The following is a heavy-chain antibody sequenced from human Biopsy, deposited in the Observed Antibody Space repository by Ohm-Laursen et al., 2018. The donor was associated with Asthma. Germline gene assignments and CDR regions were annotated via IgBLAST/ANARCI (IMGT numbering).Heavy chain of an antibody. CDR2: VSSDGHNK. D-gene: IGHD3-22*01. CDR1: GFVFSQCG. V-gene: IGHV3-30*03. Sequence: SLRLSCSASGFVFSQCGMHWVRQGPGKGLEWVALVSSDGHNKYYEDSVKGRFTISRDNSRNRLYLQINRLRVEDSAVYFCARQSAQAYGDSSGFDTWGQGTKVAVSS. CDR3: ARQSAQAYGDSSGFDT. J-gene: IGHJ3*02.